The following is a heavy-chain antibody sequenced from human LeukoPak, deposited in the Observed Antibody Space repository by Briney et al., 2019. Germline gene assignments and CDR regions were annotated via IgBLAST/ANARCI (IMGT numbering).Heavy chain of an antibody. V-gene: IGHV4-38-2*02. D-gene: IGHD4-17*01. CDR1: GYSLSSGYD. CDR3: ARTPDYGDYDGAFDY. CDR2: IYHSGST. Sequence: SETLSLTCSVSGYSLSSGYDWGWIRPPPGKGLEWIGSIYHSGSTYYNPSPKSRVTTSVDTSKTQFSLKLSSVTAADTAVYYCARTPDYGDYDGAFDYWGQGTLVTVSS. J-gene: IGHJ4*02.